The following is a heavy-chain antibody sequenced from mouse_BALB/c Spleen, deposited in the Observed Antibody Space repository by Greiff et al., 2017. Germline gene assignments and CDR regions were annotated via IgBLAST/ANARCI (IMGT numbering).Heavy chain of an antibody. J-gene: IGHJ3*01. CDR3: ARDATVVDWFAY. Sequence: DVQRVESGGGLVKPGGSLKLSCAASGFTFSDYYMYWVRQTPEKRLEWVATISDGGSYTYYPDSVKGRFTISRDNAKNNLYLQMSSLKSEDTAMYYCARDATVVDWFAYWGQGTLVTVSA. V-gene: IGHV5-4*02. CDR1: GFTFSDYY. CDR2: ISDGGSYT. D-gene: IGHD1-1*01.